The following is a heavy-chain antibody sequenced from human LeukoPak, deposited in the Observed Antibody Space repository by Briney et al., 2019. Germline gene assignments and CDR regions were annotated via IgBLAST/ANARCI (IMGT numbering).Heavy chain of an antibody. CDR2: IYSGGST. J-gene: IGHJ4*02. CDR3: ARAIKAAAGGLVY. CDR1: GFTVSGNY. V-gene: IGHV3-53*01. Sequence: GGSLRLSCAASGFTVSGNYMSWVRQAPGKGLEWVSVIYSGGSTYYADSVKGRFTISRDNSKNTLYLQMNSLRAEDTAVYYCARAIKAAAGGLVYWGQGTLVTVSS. D-gene: IGHD6-13*01.